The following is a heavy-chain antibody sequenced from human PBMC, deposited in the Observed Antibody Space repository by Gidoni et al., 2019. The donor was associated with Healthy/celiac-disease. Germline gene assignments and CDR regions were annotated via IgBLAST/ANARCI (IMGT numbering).Heavy chain of an antibody. V-gene: IGHV3-23*01. CDR2: ISGSGGST. CDR1: GFTFSSYA. J-gene: IGHJ6*02. CDR3: AKDWVRLITMVRGGMDV. D-gene: IGHD3-10*01. Sequence: EVQLLESGGGLVQPGGSLRLSCAASGFTFSSYAMSWVRQAPGKGLEWVSAISGSGGSTYYADSVKGRFTISRDNSKNTLYLQMNSLRAEDTAVYYCAKDWVRLITMVRGGMDVWGQGTTVTVSS.